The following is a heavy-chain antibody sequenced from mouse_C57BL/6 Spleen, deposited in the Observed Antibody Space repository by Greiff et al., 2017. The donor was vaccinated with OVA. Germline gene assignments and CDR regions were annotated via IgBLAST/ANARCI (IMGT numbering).Heavy chain of an antibody. CDR2: IDPSDSYP. J-gene: IGHJ3*01. Sequence: QVQLQQPGAELVKPGASVKLSCKASGYTFTSYWMQWVKQRPGQGLEWIGEIDPSDSYPNYNQKFKGKATLTVDTSSSTAYMQLSSLTSEDSAVYYCARKAYGSSAYWGQGTLVTVSA. V-gene: IGHV1-50*01. CDR3: ARKAYGSSAY. D-gene: IGHD1-1*01. CDR1: GYTFTSYW.